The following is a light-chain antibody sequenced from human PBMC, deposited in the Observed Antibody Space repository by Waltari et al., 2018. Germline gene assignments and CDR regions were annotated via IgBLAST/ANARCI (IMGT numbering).Light chain of an antibody. CDR2: EGS. J-gene: IGLJ2*01. CDR1: SSDVGSYNL. V-gene: IGLV2-23*03. CDR3: CAYAGSSTLEV. Sequence: QSALTQPASVSGSPGQSITISCTGTSSDVGSYNLVSWYQQHPGKAPKLMVYEGSKRASGVSKRFSGSKAGNTASLTISGLQAEDEADYYCCAYAGSSTLEVFGGGTKLTVL.